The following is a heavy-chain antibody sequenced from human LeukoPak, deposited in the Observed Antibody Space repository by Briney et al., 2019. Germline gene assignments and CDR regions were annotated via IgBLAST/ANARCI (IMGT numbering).Heavy chain of an antibody. D-gene: IGHD5-12*01. Sequence: SETLSLTCVVHGGSFSGYYWNWIRHPPGMGLEWIGEINQSGSTNHNPSLKSQVTISVDTSKNQFSLNLNSVTAADTAAYYCVRLVGGDIDYWGQGTLFTVSS. V-gene: IGHV4-34*01. CDR1: GGSFSGYY. CDR2: INQSGST. CDR3: VRLVGGDIDY. J-gene: IGHJ4*02.